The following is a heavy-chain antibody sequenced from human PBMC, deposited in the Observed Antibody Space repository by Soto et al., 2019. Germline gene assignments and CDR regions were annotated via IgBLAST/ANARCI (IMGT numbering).Heavy chain of an antibody. D-gene: IGHD3-10*01. CDR1: GFPFGTTD. CDR2: IDGSGGIT. V-gene: IGHV3-23*01. J-gene: IGHJ5*02. CDR3: VKNSGWFNT. Sequence: QLLQSGGGLVQPGGSLTLSCAASGFPFGTTDRSWVRQAPGEGLEWVSTIDGSGGITFYADSVKGRFTISRDNSRNTVYLQMNSLRGDDTAQYYCVKNSGWFNTWGQGALVTVTS.